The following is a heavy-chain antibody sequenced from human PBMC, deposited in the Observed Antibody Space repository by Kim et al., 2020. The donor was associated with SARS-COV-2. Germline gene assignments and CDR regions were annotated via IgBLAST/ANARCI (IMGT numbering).Heavy chain of an antibody. CDR2: IYHRGTT. V-gene: IGHV4-39*07. D-gene: IGHD4-4*01. J-gene: IGHJ4*02. Sequence: SETLSLTCSVTGGSIITAHFYWGWIRLPPGKGLEWIGHIYHRGTTYYNPSLKSRVTMSADTSTNQFSLTLSTATAADAALYFCARLANSMAFDSWGQGAL. CDR1: GGSIITAHFY. CDR3: ARLANSMAFDS.